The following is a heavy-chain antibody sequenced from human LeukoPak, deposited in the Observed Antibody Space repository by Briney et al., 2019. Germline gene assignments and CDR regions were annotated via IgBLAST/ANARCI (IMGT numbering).Heavy chain of an antibody. D-gene: IGHD3-16*02. CDR2: MNPNSGNT. J-gene: IGHJ4*02. V-gene: IGHV1-8*01. Sequence: ASVKVSCKASGYTFTSYDINWARQATGQGLEWMGWMNPNSGNTGYAQKFQGRVTMTRNTSISTAYMELSSLRSEDTAVYYCARAPKRVWGSYRPFDYWGQGTLVTVSS. CDR1: GYTFTSYD. CDR3: ARAPKRVWGSYRPFDY.